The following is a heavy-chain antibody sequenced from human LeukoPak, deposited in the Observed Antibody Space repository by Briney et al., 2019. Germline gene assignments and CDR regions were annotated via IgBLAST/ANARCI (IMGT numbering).Heavy chain of an antibody. J-gene: IGHJ6*03. CDR2: IYYSGST. V-gene: IGHV4-59*12. CDR3: ARETIVVVTGSELYMDV. Sequence: PSETLSLTCTVSGGSISSYYWSWIRKPPGKGLEWIGSIYYSGSTYYNPSLKSRVTISVDTSKNQFSLKLSSVTAADTAVYYCARETIVVVTGSELYMDVWGKGTTVTVSS. CDR1: GGSISSYY. D-gene: IGHD2-21*02.